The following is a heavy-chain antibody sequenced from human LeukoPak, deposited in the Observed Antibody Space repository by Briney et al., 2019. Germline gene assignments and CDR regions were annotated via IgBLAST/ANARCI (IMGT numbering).Heavy chain of an antibody. CDR3: ARPPAYDSRNYYFAY. D-gene: IGHD3-22*01. CDR2: INSDGSGT. CDR1: GFTFSTYW. Sequence: PGGSLRLSCAASGFTFSTYWMHWVRQVPGKGLVWVSHINSDGSGTSYADSVKGRFTISRDNAKNTLYLQMNSLRVEGTAVYYCARPPAYDSRNYYFAYWGQGILVTVSS. V-gene: IGHV3-74*01. J-gene: IGHJ4*02.